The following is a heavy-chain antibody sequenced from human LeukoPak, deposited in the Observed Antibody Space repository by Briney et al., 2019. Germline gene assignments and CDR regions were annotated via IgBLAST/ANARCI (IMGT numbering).Heavy chain of an antibody. D-gene: IGHD2/OR15-2a*01. CDR1: GFTFSSYN. CDR2: ISGRSDTI. CDR3: ARSPIGF. V-gene: IGHV3-48*04. J-gene: IGHJ4*02. Sequence: GGSLRLSCAASGFTFSSYNMNWVRQAPGKGLEWVSYISGRSDTIYYADSVKGRFIISRDNAKNSLYLQMNSLRAEDTAVYYCARSPIGFWGQGTLVTVSS.